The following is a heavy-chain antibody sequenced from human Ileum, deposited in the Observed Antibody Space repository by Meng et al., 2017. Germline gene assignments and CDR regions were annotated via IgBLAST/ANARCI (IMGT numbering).Heavy chain of an antibody. Sequence: ASVKVSCKASGYTFTSYYIHWVRQAPGQGLEWMGIINSNAASTRYAPRFRGRVTLTRDTSTSTVYMELSSLTSEDTAIYYCARAGVTATRTWGNCFDPWGQGPLVTVSS. CDR1: GYTFTSYY. D-gene: IGHD3-10*01. CDR2: INSNAAST. J-gene: IGHJ5*02. CDR3: ARAGVTATRTWGNCFDP. V-gene: IGHV1-46*01.